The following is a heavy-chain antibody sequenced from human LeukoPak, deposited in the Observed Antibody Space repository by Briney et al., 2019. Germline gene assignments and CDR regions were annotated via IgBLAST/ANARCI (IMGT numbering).Heavy chain of an antibody. CDR3: ARVYCSGGSCYFDY. Sequence: ASVKVSCKASGGTFSSYAIGWVRQAPGQGLEWMGGIIPIFGTANYAQKFQGRVTITADESTSTAYIELSSLRSEDTAVYYCARVYCSGGSCYFDYWGQGTLVTVSS. D-gene: IGHD2-15*01. CDR2: IIPIFGTA. CDR1: GGTFSSYA. J-gene: IGHJ4*02. V-gene: IGHV1-69*13.